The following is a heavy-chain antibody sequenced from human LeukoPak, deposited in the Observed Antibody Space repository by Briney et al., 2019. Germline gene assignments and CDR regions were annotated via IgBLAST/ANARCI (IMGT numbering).Heavy chain of an antibody. Sequence: GGSLRLSCAASGFTVSSNYMSWVRQAPGKGLEWVSVIYSGGSTYYADSVKGRFTISRDNSKNTLYLQMNSLRAEDTAVYYCARGPLGYYDSSGYYYLGGYFQHWGQGTLVTVSS. CDR2: IYSGGST. CDR1: GFTVSSNY. CDR3: ARGPLGYYDSSGYYYLGGYFQH. V-gene: IGHV3-53*01. D-gene: IGHD3-22*01. J-gene: IGHJ1*01.